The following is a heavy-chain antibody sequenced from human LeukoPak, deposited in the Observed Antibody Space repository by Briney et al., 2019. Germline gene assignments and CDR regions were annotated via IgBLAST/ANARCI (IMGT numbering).Heavy chain of an antibody. J-gene: IGHJ4*02. D-gene: IGHD2-15*01. CDR2: IIPIFGTA. Sequence: VASVKVSCKASGGTFSSYAISWVRQAPGQGLEWMGGIIPIFGTANYAQKFQGRVTITADESTCTAYMELSSLRSEDTAVYYCAREACSGGSCYYIFDYWGQGTLVTVSS. CDR3: AREACSGGSCYYIFDY. CDR1: GGTFSSYA. V-gene: IGHV1-69*13.